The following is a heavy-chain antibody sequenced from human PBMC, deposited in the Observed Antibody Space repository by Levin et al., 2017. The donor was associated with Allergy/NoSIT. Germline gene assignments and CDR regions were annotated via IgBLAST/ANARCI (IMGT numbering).Heavy chain of an antibody. CDR1: GVSFSDYY. V-gene: IGHV4-34*01. CDR2: VDHSGNT. D-gene: IGHD6-6*01. Sequence: PSQTLSLTCAVSGVSFSDYYWTWIRQSPGKGLEWIGEVDHSGNTNYNPSLKSRITLSVESSKNPFSLTLTSVTAADTATYFCSRGGRRGLKQRLGAARRYYFDYWGQGTLVSVSS. J-gene: IGHJ4*02. CDR3: SRGGRRGLKQRLGAARRYYFDY.